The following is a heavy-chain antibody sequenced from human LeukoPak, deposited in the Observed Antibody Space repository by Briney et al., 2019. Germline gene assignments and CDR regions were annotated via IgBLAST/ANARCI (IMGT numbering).Heavy chain of an antibody. D-gene: IGHD3-3*01. CDR3: AKMAYDFWSGYYSIPYYFDY. Sequence: GGSLRLSCAASGFTFTIYVMSWVRQAPGKGLEWVSAIGGSGGSTYYADSVKGRFTISRDNSKNTLYLQMNSLRAEDTAVYYCAKMAYDFWSGYYSIPYYFDYWGQGTLVTVSS. V-gene: IGHV3-23*01. J-gene: IGHJ4*02. CDR2: IGGSGGST. CDR1: GFTFTIYV.